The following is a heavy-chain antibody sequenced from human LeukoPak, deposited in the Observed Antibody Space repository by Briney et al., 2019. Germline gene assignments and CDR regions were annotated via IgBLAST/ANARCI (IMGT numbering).Heavy chain of an antibody. V-gene: IGHV3-53*01. J-gene: IGHJ3*02. Sequence: GGSLRLSCAASGFAVSSNYMSWVRQAPGKGLEWVSVIYSGGSTYYADSVKGRFTISRDNSKNTLYLQMNSLRAEDTAVYCCARDQTFDIWGQGTMVTVSS. CDR2: IYSGGST. CDR1: GFAVSSNY. CDR3: ARDQTFDI.